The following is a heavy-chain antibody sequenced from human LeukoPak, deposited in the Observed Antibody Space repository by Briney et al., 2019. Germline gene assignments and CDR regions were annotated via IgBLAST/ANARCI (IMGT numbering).Heavy chain of an antibody. V-gene: IGHV3-48*03. CDR3: ARDGWELHDAFDI. CDR1: GFTFSSYE. D-gene: IGHD1-26*01. Sequence: GGSLRLSCAASGFTFSSYEMNWVRQAPGKGLEWVSYISSSGSTIYYAGSVKGRFTISRDNAKNSLYLQMNSLRAEDTAVYYCARDGWELHDAFDIWGQGTMVTVSS. CDR2: ISSSGSTI. J-gene: IGHJ3*02.